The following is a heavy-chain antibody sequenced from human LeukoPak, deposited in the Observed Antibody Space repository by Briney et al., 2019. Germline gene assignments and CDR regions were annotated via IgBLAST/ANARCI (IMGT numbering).Heavy chain of an antibody. CDR2: ITGSGAST. Sequence: GGSLRLSCAASGFTFSSYAMTWVRQAPGMGLEWVSHITGSGASTYYADSVKGRFTISRDNSNNSLYLQMNSLRADDTAVYYCARPHYDILTGYMYYFDYWGQGTLVTVSS. CDR3: ARPHYDILTGYMYYFDY. J-gene: IGHJ4*02. CDR1: GFTFSSYA. D-gene: IGHD3-9*01. V-gene: IGHV3-23*01.